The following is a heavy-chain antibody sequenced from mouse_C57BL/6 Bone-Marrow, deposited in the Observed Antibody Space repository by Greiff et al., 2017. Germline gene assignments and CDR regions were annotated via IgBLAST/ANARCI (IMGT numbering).Heavy chain of an antibody. CDR2: IRNKANNHAT. Sequence: EVKLMESGGGLVQPGGSMKLSCAASGFTFSDAWMDWVRQSPEKGLEWVAEIRNKANNHATYYAVSVKGRFTISRDDSKSSVYLQMNSLRAEDTGIYYCTRLITHYYAMDYWGQGTSVTVSS. J-gene: IGHJ4*01. CDR1: GFTFSDAW. V-gene: IGHV6-6*01. D-gene: IGHD1-1*01. CDR3: TRLITHYYAMDY.